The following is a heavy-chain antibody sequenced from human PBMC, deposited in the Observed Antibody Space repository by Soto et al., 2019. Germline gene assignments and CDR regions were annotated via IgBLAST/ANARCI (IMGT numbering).Heavy chain of an antibody. CDR3: ASEGGYYYDSSGYGAFDI. Sequence: QVQLVQSGAEVKKPGASVKVSCKASGYTFTSYYMHWVRQAPGQGLEWIGIINPSGGSTSYAQKFQGRVTMTRDTSTSTVYMELSSLRSEDTAVYYCASEGGYYYDSSGYGAFDIWGQGTMVTVSS. V-gene: IGHV1-46*01. J-gene: IGHJ3*02. CDR2: INPSGGST. D-gene: IGHD3-22*01. CDR1: GYTFTSYY.